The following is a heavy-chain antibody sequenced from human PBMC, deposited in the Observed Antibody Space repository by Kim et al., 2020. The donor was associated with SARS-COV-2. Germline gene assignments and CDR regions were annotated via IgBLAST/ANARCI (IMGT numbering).Heavy chain of an antibody. D-gene: IGHD3-9*01. CDR2: ISNSSSYK. Sequence: GALRLSCAASGFTFSSYSMNWVRQAPGKGLEWVSSISNSSSYKYYADSVKGRFTISRDNAKNTLYLQMNSLRAEDTAVYYCARDILTGYYSYYYYYYGLDVWGQGTTVTVSS. V-gene: IGHV3-21*01. J-gene: IGHJ6*02. CDR3: ARDILTGYYSYYYYYYGLDV. CDR1: GFTFSSYS.